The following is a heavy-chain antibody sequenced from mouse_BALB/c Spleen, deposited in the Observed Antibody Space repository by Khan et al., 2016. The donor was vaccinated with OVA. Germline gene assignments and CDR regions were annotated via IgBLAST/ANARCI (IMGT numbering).Heavy chain of an antibody. V-gene: IGHV2-3*01. CDR1: GFSLTNYG. CDR2: VWGDGNT. J-gene: IGHJ1*01. Sequence: VQLQESGPGLVAPSQSLSITCTVSGFSLTNYGVSWVRQPPGKGLEWLGVVWGDGNTNYHSALRSRLSISKDNSKSQVFLKLNSLQTDDTATYYCAEFYYGGVSNWYFDVWGAGTTVTVSS. D-gene: IGHD1-1*02. CDR3: AEFYYGGVSNWYFDV.